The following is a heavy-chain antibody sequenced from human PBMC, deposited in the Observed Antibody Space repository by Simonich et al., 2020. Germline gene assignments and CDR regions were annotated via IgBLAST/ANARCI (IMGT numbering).Heavy chain of an antibody. Sequence: QVQLVQSGAEVKKPGASVKVSCKASGYTFTSYGISWVRQAPGQGLEWMGWSSAYKGNTNYAQKLQGRVTMTTDTSTSTAYMELRSLRSDDTAVYYWARASRGTWWYYYFDYWGQGTLVTVSS. D-gene: IGHD2-15*01. CDR2: SSAYKGNT. CDR3: ARASRGTWWYYYFDY. J-gene: IGHJ4*02. CDR1: GYTFTSYG. V-gene: IGHV1-18*01.